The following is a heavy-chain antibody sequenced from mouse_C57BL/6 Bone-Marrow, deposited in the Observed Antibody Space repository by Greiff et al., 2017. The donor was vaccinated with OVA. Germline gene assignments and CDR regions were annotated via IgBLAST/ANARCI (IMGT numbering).Heavy chain of an antibody. CDR1: GYTFTSYW. J-gene: IGHJ4*01. V-gene: IGHV1-69*01. Sequence: QVQLQQPGAELVMPGASVKLSCKASGYTFTSYWMHWVKQRPGQGLEWIGEIDPSDSYTNYNQKFKGQSTLTVDKSSSTAYLQLSSLTSEDSAVYDCAILYYGNYHYAMDYWGQGTSVTVSS. CDR3: AILYYGNYHYAMDY. CDR2: IDPSDSYT. D-gene: IGHD2-1*01.